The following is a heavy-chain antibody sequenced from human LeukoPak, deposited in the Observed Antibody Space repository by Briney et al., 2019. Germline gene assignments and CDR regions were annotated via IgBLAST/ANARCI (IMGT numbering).Heavy chain of an antibody. CDR1: GFTFNIYP. Sequence: GGSLRLSCVASGFTFNIYPMTWVRQSPGKGLEWVSIIGTSGDTYYADYVKGRFTISRDDSKNTLYMKMHSLGAEDTAVYSCAKSRIVERRGYFDYWGQGTLVTVSS. CDR2: IIGTSGDT. D-gene: IGHD2-15*01. CDR3: AKSRIVERRGYFDY. J-gene: IGHJ4*02. V-gene: IGHV3-23*01.